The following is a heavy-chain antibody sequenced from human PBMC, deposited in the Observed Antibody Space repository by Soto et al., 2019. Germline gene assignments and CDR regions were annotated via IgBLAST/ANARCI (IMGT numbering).Heavy chain of an antibody. Sequence: GGSLRLSCAASGFTFSSYAMHWVRQAPGKGLEWVAVISYDGSNKYYADSVKGRFTISRDNSKNTLYLQMNSLRAEDTAVYYCAREKARIVAKGFDYWGQGTLVTVSS. CDR1: GFTFSSYA. V-gene: IGHV3-30-3*01. D-gene: IGHD5-12*01. CDR2: ISYDGSNK. J-gene: IGHJ4*02. CDR3: AREKARIVAKGFDY.